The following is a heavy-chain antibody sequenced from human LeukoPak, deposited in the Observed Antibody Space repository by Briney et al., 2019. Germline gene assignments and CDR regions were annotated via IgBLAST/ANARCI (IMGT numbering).Heavy chain of an antibody. CDR1: GFTFSDYY. J-gene: IGHJ4*02. CDR3: ARESTLAGGSLDY. D-gene: IGHD3-16*01. CDR2: ISSSGSTI. V-gene: IGHV3-11*04. Sequence: GSLRLSCAASGFTFSDYYMSWIRQAPGKGLEWVSYISSSGSTIYYADSVKGRFTISRDNSKNTLYLQMNSLRAEDTAVYYCARESTLAGGSLDYWGQGTLVTVSS.